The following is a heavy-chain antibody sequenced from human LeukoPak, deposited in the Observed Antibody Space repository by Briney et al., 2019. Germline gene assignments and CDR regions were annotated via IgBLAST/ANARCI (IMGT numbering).Heavy chain of an antibody. D-gene: IGHD6-19*01. CDR1: GASISGYY. J-gene: IGHJ4*02. CDR3: ARGEEDSGWGMD. V-gene: IGHV4-59*01. Sequence: PSETLSLTCTVSGASISGYYWSWIRQPPGEGLEWIGYIYYSGSTNYYPSLRSRVTISVDTSKNQFSLKLSSVTAADTAVYYCARGEEDSGWGMDWGQGTLVTVSS. CDR2: IYYSGST.